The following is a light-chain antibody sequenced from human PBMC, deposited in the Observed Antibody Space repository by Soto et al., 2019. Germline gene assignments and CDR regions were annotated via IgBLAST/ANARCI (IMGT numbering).Light chain of an antibody. J-gene: IGKJ1*01. CDR3: QQYGTSPDWERWA. Sequence: EIVLTQSPGTLSLSPGERATLSCRASQSISSSNLAWYQQKPGRAPRLLIYGASSRATGIPDRFSGYGSGTDFTLTISTLEPEDFAVYSCQQYGTSPDWERWAFFQGTKVEV. CDR2: GAS. CDR1: QSISSSN. V-gene: IGKV3-20*01.